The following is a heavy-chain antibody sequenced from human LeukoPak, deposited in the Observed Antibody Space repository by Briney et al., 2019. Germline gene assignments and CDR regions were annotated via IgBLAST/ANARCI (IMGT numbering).Heavy chain of an antibody. J-gene: IGHJ4*02. CDR1: GLSFNKDV. CDR3: AKDHESGYYFDY. CDR2: VSHGGVSP. Sequence: GGSLRLSCVVSGLSFNKDVMSWFRQAPGKGLEWVSSVSHGGVSPNHADSVKGRFTISRDNSKNTLYLQMNSLRAEDTAVYYCAKDHESGYYFDYWGQGTLVTVSS. V-gene: IGHV3-23*01.